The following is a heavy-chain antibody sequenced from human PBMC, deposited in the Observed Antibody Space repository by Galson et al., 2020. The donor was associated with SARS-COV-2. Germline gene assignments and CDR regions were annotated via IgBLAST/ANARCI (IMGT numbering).Heavy chain of an antibody. V-gene: IGHV4-39*01. CDR2: SFYTGSPS. Sequence: ETSETLSLTCTVSGGSISSSAYYWGWVRQPPGKGLEWIGSSFYTGSPSYSNPSLKSRVTISVDTAKNQFSLKLRSVTAADTAVYYCVRPHSSGWSFDCFDVWGQGTLVTVSS. CDR1: GGSISSSAYY. CDR3: VRPHSSGWSFDCFDV. D-gene: IGHD6-19*01. J-gene: IGHJ3*01.